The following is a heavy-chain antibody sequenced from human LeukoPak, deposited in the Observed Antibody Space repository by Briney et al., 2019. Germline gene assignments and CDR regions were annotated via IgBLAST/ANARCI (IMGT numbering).Heavy chain of an antibody. Sequence: GGSLRLSCAASGFTFDDYAMHWVLQAPGKGLERVSGISWNSGSIGYADSVKGRFTISRDNAKNSLYLQMNSLRAEDMALYYCAKDIRAVAGASSAFDIWGQGTMVTVSS. CDR2: ISWNSGSI. D-gene: IGHD6-19*01. J-gene: IGHJ3*02. CDR1: GFTFDDYA. V-gene: IGHV3-9*03. CDR3: AKDIRAVAGASSAFDI.